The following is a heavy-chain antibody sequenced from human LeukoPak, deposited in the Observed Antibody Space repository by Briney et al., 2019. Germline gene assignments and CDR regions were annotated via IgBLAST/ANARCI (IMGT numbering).Heavy chain of an antibody. D-gene: IGHD2-8*02. CDR3: ARDTGGRGWFDP. J-gene: IGHJ5*02. V-gene: IGHV3-48*01. CDR2: ISSSSTTT. CDR1: GFTFSSYS. Sequence: PGGSLRLSCAASGFTFSSYSMNWVRQAPGKGLEWVSYISSSSTTTYYADSVKGRFTISRDNAKNSLYLQMNGLRAEDTAVYYCARDTGGRGWFDPWGQGTLVTVSS.